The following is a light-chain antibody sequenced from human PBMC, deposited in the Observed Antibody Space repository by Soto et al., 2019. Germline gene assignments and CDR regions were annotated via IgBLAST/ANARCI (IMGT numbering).Light chain of an antibody. Sequence: EVVLTQSPVTLSLSPGERATLSCRASQGSRVLLAWYQQKPGQAPRPLIYDAYNRATGIPPRFSVSGSGTDFTLTISSLEPDDSAVYFCHQRHMWPITFGQGTRLE. J-gene: IGKJ5*01. V-gene: IGKV3-11*01. CDR1: QGSRVL. CDR2: DAY. CDR3: HQRHMWPIT.